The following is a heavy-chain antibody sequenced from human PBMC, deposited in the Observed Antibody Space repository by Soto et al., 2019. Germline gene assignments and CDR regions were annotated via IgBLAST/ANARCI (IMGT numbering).Heavy chain of an antibody. D-gene: IGHD3-3*01. CDR3: ARVLKGFAHYYYYGMDV. CDR2: ISSSGSTI. V-gene: IGHV3-48*03. Sequence: PGGSLRLSCAASGFTFSSYEMNWVRQAPGKGLEWVSYISSSGSTIYYADSVKGRLTISRDNAKNSLYLQMNSLRAEDTAVYYCARVLKGFAHYYYYGMDVWGQGTTVTVSS. CDR1: GFTFSSYE. J-gene: IGHJ6*02.